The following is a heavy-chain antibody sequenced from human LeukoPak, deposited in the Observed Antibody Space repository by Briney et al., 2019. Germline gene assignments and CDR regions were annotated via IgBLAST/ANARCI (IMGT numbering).Heavy chain of an antibody. D-gene: IGHD2-21*01. V-gene: IGHV3-11*01. CDR2: ISSSGRGI. J-gene: IGHJ4*02. CDR3: VRGRGGDHEGGGDDAD. CDR1: GFPFGEYY. Sequence: PGGSLRLSCAASGFPFGEYYMNWIRQAPGKGLEWISYISSSGRGIYTADSVAGRFTISRDNAKNSLYLQMNSLRVEDTATYYCVRGRGGDHEGGGDDADWGLGTLVTVSS.